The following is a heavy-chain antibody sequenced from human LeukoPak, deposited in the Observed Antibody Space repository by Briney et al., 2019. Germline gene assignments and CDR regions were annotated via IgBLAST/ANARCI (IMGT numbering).Heavy chain of an antibody. J-gene: IGHJ4*02. Sequence: GASVRVSCKASGGTFSSYAISWVRQAPGQGLEWMGGIIPIFGTANYAQKFQGRVTITADESTSTAYMELSSLRSEDTAVYYCARDLEPYSSGWKYWGQGTLVTVSS. D-gene: IGHD6-19*01. CDR1: GGTFSSYA. CDR3: ARDLEPYSSGWKY. V-gene: IGHV1-69*13. CDR2: IIPIFGTA.